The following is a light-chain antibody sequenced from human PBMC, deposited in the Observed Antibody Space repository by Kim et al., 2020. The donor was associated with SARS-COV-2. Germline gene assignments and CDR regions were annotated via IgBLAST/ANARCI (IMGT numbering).Light chain of an antibody. CDR2: CAS. V-gene: IGKV3-15*01. J-gene: IGKJ1*01. Sequence: EIVMTQSPATLSVSPGERATLSYRASQSVSSNLACYQQKTGQAPRLLIYCASTRTTGIPARFSGSGSGTEFTLTISSLQSEDFAVYYCQQYNNGLTFGQGTKVDIK. CDR3: QQYNNGLT. CDR1: QSVSSN.